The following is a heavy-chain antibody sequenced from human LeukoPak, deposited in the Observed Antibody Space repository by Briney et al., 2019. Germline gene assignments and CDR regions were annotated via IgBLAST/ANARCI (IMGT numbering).Heavy chain of an antibody. CDR2: ISSSSSYI. V-gene: IGHV3-21*01. Sequence: GGSLRLSCAASGFTFSSYSMNWVRQAPGKGLEWVSSISSSSSYIYYADSVKGRFTISRDNAKNSLYLQMNSLRAEDTAVYYCARGPFNVDTAMVTVPFLDYWGQGTLVTVSS. D-gene: IGHD5-18*01. J-gene: IGHJ4*02. CDR3: ARGPFNVDTAMVTVPFLDY. CDR1: GFTFSSYS.